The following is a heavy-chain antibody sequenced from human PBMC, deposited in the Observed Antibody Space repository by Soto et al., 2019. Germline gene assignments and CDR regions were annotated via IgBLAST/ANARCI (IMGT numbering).Heavy chain of an antibody. J-gene: IGHJ6*02. V-gene: IGHV1-18*04. CDR1: GYTFTIYG. CDR2: ISAYNGNT. D-gene: IGHD2-2*01. CDR3: AREHQLLFPYYYGMDV. Sequence: ASVKVSGKASGYTFTIYGISCVLQSPLQWLDWMGCISAYNGNTNYAQKLQGRVTMTTDTSTSTAYMELRSLRSDDTAVYYCAREHQLLFPYYYGMDVWGQGTTVTVSS.